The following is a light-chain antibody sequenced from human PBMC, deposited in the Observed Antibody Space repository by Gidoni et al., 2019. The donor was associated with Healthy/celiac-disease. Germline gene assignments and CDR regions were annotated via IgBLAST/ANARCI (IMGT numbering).Light chain of an antibody. J-gene: IGKJ1*01. V-gene: IGKV3-15*01. Sequence: EIGMTQPPATLSVSPGERATLPGRASQSVSSNLAWYQQKPGQAPRLLIYGASTRATGIPARFSGSGSGTEFTLTISSLQSEDFAVYYCQQYNNWPQTFGQGTKVEIK. CDR3: QQYNNWPQT. CDR2: GAS. CDR1: QSVSSN.